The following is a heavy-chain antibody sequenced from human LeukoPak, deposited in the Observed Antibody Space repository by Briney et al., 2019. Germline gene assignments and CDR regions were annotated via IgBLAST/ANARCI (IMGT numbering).Heavy chain of an antibody. V-gene: IGHV4-59*01. J-gene: IGHJ4*02. CDR3: ARAGGKNQQFDY. CDR1: GGSISSYY. Sequence: SETLSLTRTVSGGSISSYYRSWIRQPPGKGLEWIGYIYYSGSTNYNPSLKSRVTISVDTSKNQSSLKLSSVTAADTAVYYCARAGGKNQQFDYWGQGTLVTVSS. D-gene: IGHD1-26*01. CDR2: IYYSGST.